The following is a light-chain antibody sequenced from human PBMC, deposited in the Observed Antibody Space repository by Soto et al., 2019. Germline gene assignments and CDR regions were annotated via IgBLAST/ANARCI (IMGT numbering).Light chain of an antibody. J-gene: IGKJ4*01. Sequence: DIQMTQSPSTLSASVGDRVTITCRASQSISGWLAWYQQKPGTAPKLLIYKTSNLETGVPSRFSGSGSGTEFTLTISSLQPDDFATYYCQQYKTYSALTFGGGTKVEVK. V-gene: IGKV1-5*03. CDR1: QSISGW. CDR2: KTS. CDR3: QQYKTYSALT.